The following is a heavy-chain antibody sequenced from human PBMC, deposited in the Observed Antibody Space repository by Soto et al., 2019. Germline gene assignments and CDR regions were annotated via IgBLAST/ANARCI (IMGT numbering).Heavy chain of an antibody. V-gene: IGHV3-23*01. J-gene: IGHJ4*02. D-gene: IGHD6-13*01. CDR3: AYSSTPFDY. CDR2: TSGSGART. Sequence: EVQLLESGGGLVQPGGSLRLSCAASGFTFSSYAMRWVRQPTGKGLEWVSATSGSGARTYYPDSVKRRFTISRDNSKNPRYLQMNVLRDEDKAVYYCAYSSTPFDYWGQGTLVTISS. CDR1: GFTFSSYA.